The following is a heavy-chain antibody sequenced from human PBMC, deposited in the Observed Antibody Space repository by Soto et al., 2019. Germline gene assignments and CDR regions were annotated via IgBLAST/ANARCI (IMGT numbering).Heavy chain of an antibody. J-gene: IGHJ4*02. V-gene: IGHV4-39*07. D-gene: IGHD4-17*01. Sequence: PSETLSLTCGVSGDSISNSRFYWAWIRRPPGEGLEWIGSIYYSGSTYYNPSLKSRVTISVDTSKNQFSLKLSSVTAADTAVYYCARSSQSTVTTCDYWGQGTLVTVSS. CDR1: GDSISNSRFY. CDR3: ARSSQSTVTTCDY. CDR2: IYYSGST.